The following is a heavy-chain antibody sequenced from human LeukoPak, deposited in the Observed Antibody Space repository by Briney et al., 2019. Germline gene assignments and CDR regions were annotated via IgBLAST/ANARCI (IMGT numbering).Heavy chain of an antibody. V-gene: IGHV1-8*01. D-gene: IGHD1-1*01. CDR3: ARVVPRDWNYYYYGMDV. CDR2: MNPNSGNT. CDR1: GYTFTSYD. Sequence: ASVKVSCKASGYTFTSYDINWVRQATGQGLEWMGWMNPNSGNTGYAQKFQGRVTMTRNTSISTAYMELSSLRSEDTAVYYCARVVPRDWNYYYYGMDVWGQGTTVTVSS. J-gene: IGHJ6*02.